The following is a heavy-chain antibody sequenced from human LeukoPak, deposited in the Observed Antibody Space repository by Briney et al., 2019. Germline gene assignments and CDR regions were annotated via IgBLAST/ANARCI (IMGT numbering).Heavy chain of an antibody. D-gene: IGHD3-22*01. CDR3: ARLRYDSSGYYYAKDYYFDY. Sequence: KPSETLSLTCTVSGASISSTNNFWGWIRQTPGKGLEWIATIYYSVSTYYNPSLKSRLSISVDTSKNQFSLKLSSVTAADTAVYYCARLRYDSSGYYYAKDYYFDYWGQGTLVTVSS. J-gene: IGHJ4*02. CDR1: GASISSTNNF. V-gene: IGHV4-39*07. CDR2: IYYSVST.